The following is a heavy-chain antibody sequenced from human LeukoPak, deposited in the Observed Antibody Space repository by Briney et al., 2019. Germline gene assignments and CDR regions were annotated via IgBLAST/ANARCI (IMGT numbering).Heavy chain of an antibody. CDR2: INHSGST. CDR1: GGSFSGYY. D-gene: IGHD6-19*01. V-gene: IGHV4-34*01. CDR3: ARGRRSYAWLVLKYYFDY. J-gene: IGHJ4*02. Sequence: SETLPLTCAVYGGSFSGYYWSWIRQPPGKGLEWIGEINHSGSTNYNPSLKSRVTISVDTSKNQFSLKLSSVTAADTAVYYCARGRRSYAWLVLKYYFDYWGQGTLVTVSS.